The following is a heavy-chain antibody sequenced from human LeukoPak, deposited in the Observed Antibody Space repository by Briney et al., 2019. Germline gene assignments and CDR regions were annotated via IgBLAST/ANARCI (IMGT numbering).Heavy chain of an antibody. J-gene: IGHJ4*02. D-gene: IGHD2-21*01. CDR3: AQRPVAHDY. CDR2: ISGSGGST. V-gene: IGHV3-23*01. Sequence: EGSLRLSCAASGFTFSNYAMSWVRQAPGKGLEWVSAISGSGGSTYHADSVKGRFTISRDNSKNTLYLQMNSLRAEDTAVYYCAQRPVAHDYWGQGTLVTVSS. CDR1: GFTFSNYA.